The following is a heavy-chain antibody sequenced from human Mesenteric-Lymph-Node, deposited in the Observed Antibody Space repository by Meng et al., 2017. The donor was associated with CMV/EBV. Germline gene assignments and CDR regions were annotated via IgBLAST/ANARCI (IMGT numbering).Heavy chain of an antibody. D-gene: IGHD4-23*01. Sequence: ETLSLTCAASGFTFSSYSMNWVRQAPGKGLEWVSSISSSSSYIYYADSVKGRFTISRDNAKNSLYLQMNSLRAEDTAVYYCARVGGNSDFDYWGQGTLVTVSS. CDR1: GFTFSSYS. V-gene: IGHV3-21*01. CDR2: ISSSSSYI. J-gene: IGHJ4*02. CDR3: ARVGGNSDFDY.